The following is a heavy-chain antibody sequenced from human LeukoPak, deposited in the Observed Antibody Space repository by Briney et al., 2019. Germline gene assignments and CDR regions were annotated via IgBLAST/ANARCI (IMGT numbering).Heavy chain of an antibody. J-gene: IGHJ4*02. D-gene: IGHD1-1*01. CDR3: TRYNVGFES. CDR1: GFTFSGSA. V-gene: IGHV3-73*01. CDR2: IRSKTNSYAA. Sequence: GGSLRLSCAASGFTFSGSAMHWIRQASGKGLEWVGRIRSKTNSYAASYAASVKGRFALSRDDSKNTAYLQMNSLKTEDTAVYYCTRYNVGFESWGQGTLVTVSS.